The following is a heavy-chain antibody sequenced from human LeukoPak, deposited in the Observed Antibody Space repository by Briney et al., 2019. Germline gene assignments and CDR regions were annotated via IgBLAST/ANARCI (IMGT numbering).Heavy chain of an antibody. D-gene: IGHD2-2*01. J-gene: IGHJ6*02. CDR1: GGSISSSSYY. CDR2: IYYSGST. CDR3: ARDHVVPAASTYYYYGMDV. Sequence: SETLSLTCTVSGGSISSSSYYWGWIRQPPGKGLEWIGSIYYSGSTYYNPSLKSRVTISVDTSKNQFSLKLSSVTAADTAVYYCARDHVVPAASTYYYYGMDVWGQGTTVTVSS. V-gene: IGHV4-39*07.